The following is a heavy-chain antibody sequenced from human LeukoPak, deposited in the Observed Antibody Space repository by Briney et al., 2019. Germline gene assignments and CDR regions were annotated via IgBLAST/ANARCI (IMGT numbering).Heavy chain of an antibody. CDR3: VRAPRDSSTMLDY. Sequence: ASVKVSRKASGGTFSSYAISWVRQAPGQGLEWVALINPNDGSTTYAHKFQGRVTMTRDTSTSTVYMDLSRLTSEDTAVYYCVRAPRDSSTMLDYWGQGTLVTVSS. CDR1: GGTFSSYA. CDR2: INPNDGST. J-gene: IGHJ4*02. V-gene: IGHV1-46*01. D-gene: IGHD6-13*01.